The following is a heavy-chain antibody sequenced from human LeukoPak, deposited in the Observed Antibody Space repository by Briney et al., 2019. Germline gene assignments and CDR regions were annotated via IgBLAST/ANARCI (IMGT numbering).Heavy chain of an antibody. D-gene: IGHD1-20*01. J-gene: IGHJ4*02. Sequence: SETLSLTCTVSGGSISNYYWSWIRQPAGKGLEWIGRISASGNTNYNPSLKSRVTMSVDTSMNLFALKLSSVTAADTAVYYCARHAVNWNDEAFDYWGQGTLVTVSS. CDR1: GGSISNYY. CDR2: ISASGNT. V-gene: IGHV4-4*07. CDR3: ARHAVNWNDEAFDY.